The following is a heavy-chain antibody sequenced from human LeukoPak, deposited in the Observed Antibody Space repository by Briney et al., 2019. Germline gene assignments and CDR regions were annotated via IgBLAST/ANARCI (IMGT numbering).Heavy chain of an antibody. D-gene: IGHD3-10*01. CDR3: ARRYDSGSYHRPH. CDR2: MNPNSGNT. V-gene: IGHV1-8*01. CDR1: GYTFTSYD. J-gene: IGHJ1*01. Sequence: GASVRVSCKASGYTFTSYDINWVRQAAGQGLEWMGWMNPNSGNTGYAQKFQGRITMARNTSISTAYMELGSLTSEDTAVHYCARRYDSGSYHRPHWGQGNLVTVSS.